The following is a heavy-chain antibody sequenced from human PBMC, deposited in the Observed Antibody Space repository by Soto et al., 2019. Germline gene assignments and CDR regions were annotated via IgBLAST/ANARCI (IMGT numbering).Heavy chain of an antibody. CDR3: SKESLFSMGLDY. V-gene: IGHV3-23*01. CDR2: IRDGGETT. J-gene: IGHJ4*02. CDR1: GFTFSDYA. Sequence: PGGSLRLSCEDSGFTFSDYAMSWVRQAPGKGLEWVSRIRDGGETTYYADSVKGRFTISRDNSKNTLYLQMNSLRVEDTAVYYCSKESLFSMGLDYWGQGTLVTVSS.